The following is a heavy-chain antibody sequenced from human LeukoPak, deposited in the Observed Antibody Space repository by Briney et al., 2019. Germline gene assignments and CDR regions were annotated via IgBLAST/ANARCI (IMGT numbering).Heavy chain of an antibody. CDR3: AKQSGYSYGSPGDY. D-gene: IGHD5-18*01. Sequence: PGGSLRLSCAASGFTFSSYAMSWVRQAPGKGLEWVSAISGSGGSTYYADSVKGRFTISRDNSKNTLYLQMNSLRAEDTAVYYCAKQSGYSYGSPGDYWGQGTLVTVSS. V-gene: IGHV3-23*01. CDR1: GFTFSSYA. CDR2: ISGSGGST. J-gene: IGHJ4*02.